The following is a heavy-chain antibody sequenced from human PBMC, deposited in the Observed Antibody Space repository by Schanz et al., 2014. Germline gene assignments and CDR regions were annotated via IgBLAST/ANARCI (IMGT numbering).Heavy chain of an antibody. V-gene: IGHV1-3*04. CDR2: INTGSGDT. D-gene: IGHD3-3*01. CDR1: EYSFTSYS. Sequence: QVHLVQSGAEVKRPGASVKVSCKASEYSFTSYSMHWVRQAPGQRLEWMGWINTGSGDTKYSQNFQGRVTMTTDTSTSTAYMALTDLRSDDTAVYYCARDRRFFDRDDLYYFDSWGQGTTVTVSS. CDR3: ARDRRFFDRDDLYYFDS. J-gene: IGHJ4*03.